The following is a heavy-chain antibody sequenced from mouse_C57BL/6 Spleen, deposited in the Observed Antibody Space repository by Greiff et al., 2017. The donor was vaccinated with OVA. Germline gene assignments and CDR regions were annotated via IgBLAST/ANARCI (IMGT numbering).Heavy chain of an antibody. J-gene: IGHJ1*03. CDR1: GFTFSSYA. V-gene: IGHV5-4*01. CDR3: AREEGQITTVVATRYFDV. D-gene: IGHD1-1*01. Sequence: EVQLVESGGGLVKPGGSLKLSCAASGFTFSSYAMSWVRQTPEKRLEWVATISDGGSYTYYPDNVKGRFTISRDNAKNNLYLQMSHLKSEDTAMYYCAREEGQITTVVATRYFDVWGTGTTVTVSS. CDR2: ISDGGSYT.